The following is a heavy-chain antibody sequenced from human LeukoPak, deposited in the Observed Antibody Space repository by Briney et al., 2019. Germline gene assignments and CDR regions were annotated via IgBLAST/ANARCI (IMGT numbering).Heavy chain of an antibody. CDR3: ARGRNWFDP. CDR2: INSDGSST. J-gene: IGHJ5*02. Sequence: GGSLRLSCAASGFTFSNAWMSWVRQAPGKGLEWVGRINSDGSSTSYADSVKGRFTISRDNAKNTLYLQMNSLRAEDTAVFYCARGRNWFDPWGQGTLVTVSS. CDR1: GFTFSNAW. V-gene: IGHV3-74*01.